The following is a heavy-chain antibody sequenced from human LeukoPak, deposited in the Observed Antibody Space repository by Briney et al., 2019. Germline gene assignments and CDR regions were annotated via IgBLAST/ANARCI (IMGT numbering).Heavy chain of an antibody. CDR3: ARAIAVAGTFWFDP. J-gene: IGHJ5*02. Sequence: SETLSLTCTVSGGSISSYYWSWIRQPPGKGLEWIGYIYYSGSTNYDPSLKSRVTISVDTSKNQFSLKLSSVTAADTAVYYCARAIAVAGTFWFDPWGQGTLVTVSS. V-gene: IGHV4-59*08. CDR1: GGSISSYY. CDR2: IYYSGST. D-gene: IGHD6-19*01.